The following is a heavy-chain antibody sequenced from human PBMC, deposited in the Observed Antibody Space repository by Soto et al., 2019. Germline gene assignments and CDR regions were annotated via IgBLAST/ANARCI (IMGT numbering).Heavy chain of an antibody. V-gene: IGHV1-8*01. CDR1: GYTFNSYD. D-gene: IGHD2-2*01. CDR3: ARSPPDCSSTSCYVKVIDY. J-gene: IGHJ4*02. Sequence: ASVKVSCKASGYTFNSYDINWVRQATGQGLEWMGWMNPNSGNTGYAQKFQGRVTMTRNTSISTAYMELSSLRSEDTAVYYCARSPPDCSSTSCYVKVIDYWGQGTLVNVSS. CDR2: MNPNSGNT.